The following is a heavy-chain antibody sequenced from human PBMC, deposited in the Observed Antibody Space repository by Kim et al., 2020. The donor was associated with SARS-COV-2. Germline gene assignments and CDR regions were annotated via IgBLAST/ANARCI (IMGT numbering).Heavy chain of an antibody. J-gene: IGHJ4*02. V-gene: IGHV3-23*01. Sequence: GGSLRLSCAASGFTFSSYAMSWVRQAPGKGLEWVSPISGSGGSTYYADSVKGRCTLSRDNSKNTRYLQMNSLRAEDTAVYYCALDQGFGGQDNDTFDFWGQGTLVTVSS. CDR2: ISGSGGST. CDR3: ALDQGFGGQDNDTFDF. CDR1: GFTFSSYA. D-gene: IGHD3-10*01.